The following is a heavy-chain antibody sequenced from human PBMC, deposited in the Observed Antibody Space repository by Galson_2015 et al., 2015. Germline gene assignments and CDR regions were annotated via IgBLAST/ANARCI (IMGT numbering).Heavy chain of an antibody. Sequence: SVKVSCKASGGTFSSYAISWVRQAPGRGLEWMGGIIPIFGTANYAQKFQGRVTITADKSTSTAYMELSSLRSEDTAVYYCASGPKRYCTGGVCYWNDYWGQRTLVTVSS. CDR1: GGTFSSYA. CDR2: IIPIFGTA. CDR3: ASGPKRYCTGGVCYWNDY. J-gene: IGHJ4*02. V-gene: IGHV1-69*06. D-gene: IGHD2-8*02.